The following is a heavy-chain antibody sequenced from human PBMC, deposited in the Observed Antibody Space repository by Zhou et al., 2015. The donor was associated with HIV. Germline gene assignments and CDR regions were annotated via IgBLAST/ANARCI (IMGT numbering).Heavy chain of an antibody. CDR1: GYNFTDFY. CDR2: MNRNSGNT. D-gene: IGHD3-22*01. CDR3: ATGRPRGGFYDSGGHLRTSYSLDY. Sequence: QEQLVQSVADVKKPGASVKVSCRTSGYNFTDFYMHWVRQAPGQGLEWMGWMNRNSGNTGYAQKFQGRVSMTRNTSTLTASTTTAYMELTNLRFEDTAVYYCATGRPRGGFYDSGGHLRTSYSLDYWGLGTFVSVSS. V-gene: IGHV1-8*02. J-gene: IGHJ4*02.